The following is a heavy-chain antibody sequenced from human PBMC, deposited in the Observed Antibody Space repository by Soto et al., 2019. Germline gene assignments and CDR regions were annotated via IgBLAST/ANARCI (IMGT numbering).Heavy chain of an antibody. CDR3: AKRPLSIITFDY. CDR2: ISGSGSNT. J-gene: IGHJ4*02. CDR1: GFTFSSYA. Sequence: EVQLLESGGGLVQPGGSLRLSCAASGFTFSSYAMIWVRRAPGKGLEWGSTISGSGSNTFYADSVKGRFTISRDNSKNTLYLQMNSLRAEDTAVYYCAKRPLSIITFDYWGQGTLVTVSS. D-gene: IGHD3-16*01. V-gene: IGHV3-23*01.